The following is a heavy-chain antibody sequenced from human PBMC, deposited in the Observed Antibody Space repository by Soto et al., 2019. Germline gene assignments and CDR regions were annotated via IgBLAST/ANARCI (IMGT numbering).Heavy chain of an antibody. Sequence: GGSLRLSCATSGFTFSNYAMTWVRQAPGKGLDWVSAISGGADSTYYADSVKGRFTISRDNSENTLYLQMNSLRAEDTAVYYCAKGGRIPAARIDCWGQGALLTVSS. V-gene: IGHV3-23*01. CDR1: GFTFSNYA. J-gene: IGHJ4*02. CDR3: AKGGRIPAARIDC. CDR2: ISGGADST. D-gene: IGHD6-25*01.